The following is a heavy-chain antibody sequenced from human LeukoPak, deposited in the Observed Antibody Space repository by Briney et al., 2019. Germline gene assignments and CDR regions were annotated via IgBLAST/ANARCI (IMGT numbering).Heavy chain of an antibody. J-gene: IGHJ6*02. Sequence: GESLKISCKGSGYSFTTYWIGWVRQMPGKGLEWMGIIYPGDSDTRYSPSFQGQVTISADKSISTAYLQWSSLKASDTAMYYCAKPRDSSGYAYYYGMDVWGQGTTVTVSS. CDR3: AKPRDSSGYAYYYGMDV. CDR2: IYPGDSDT. D-gene: IGHD3-22*01. V-gene: IGHV5-51*01. CDR1: GYSFTTYW.